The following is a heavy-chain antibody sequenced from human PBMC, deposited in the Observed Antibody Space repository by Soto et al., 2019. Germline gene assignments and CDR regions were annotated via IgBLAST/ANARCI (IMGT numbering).Heavy chain of an antibody. V-gene: IGHV1-69*13. CDR1: GGTFSSYA. D-gene: IGHD3-22*01. CDR3: ARGGSSGYHDAFDI. CDR2: IIPIFGTA. J-gene: IGHJ3*02. Sequence: ASVKVSCKASGGTFSSYAISWVRQAPGQGLEWMGGIIPIFGTANYAQKFQGRVTITADESTSTAYMELSSLRSEDTAVYYCARGGSSGYHDAFDIWGQGTMVTVSS.